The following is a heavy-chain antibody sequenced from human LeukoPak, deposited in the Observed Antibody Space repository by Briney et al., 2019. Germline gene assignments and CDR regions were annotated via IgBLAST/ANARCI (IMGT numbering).Heavy chain of an antibody. Sequence: GSLRLACAASGFSFSVYEMHWVRQAPGKGLEWIADISGSDTTTYYADSVRGRFTISRDNAKNSLYLQMNSLRAEDTAVYYYTTLTVASNFDYWGQGTLVTVSS. V-gene: IGHV3-48*03. CDR2: ISGSDTTT. CDR1: GFSFSVYE. CDR3: TTLTVASNFDY. J-gene: IGHJ4*02. D-gene: IGHD6-19*01.